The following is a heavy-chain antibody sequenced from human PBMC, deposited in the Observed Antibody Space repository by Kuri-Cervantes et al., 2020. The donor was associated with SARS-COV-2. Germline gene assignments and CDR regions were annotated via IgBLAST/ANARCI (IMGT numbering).Heavy chain of an antibody. CDR1: GFTFSNAW. CDR2: IKSKTDGGTT. Sequence: GGSLRLSCAASGFTFSNAWMSWVRQAPGKGLEWVGRIKSKTDGGTTDYAAPVKGRFTISRDDSKNTLYLQMNSLKTEDTAVYYCTTVIGYYDSSGYGRGYYFDYWGQGTLVTVSS. CDR3: TTVIGYYDSSGYGRGYYFDY. D-gene: IGHD3-22*01. J-gene: IGHJ4*02. V-gene: IGHV3-15*01.